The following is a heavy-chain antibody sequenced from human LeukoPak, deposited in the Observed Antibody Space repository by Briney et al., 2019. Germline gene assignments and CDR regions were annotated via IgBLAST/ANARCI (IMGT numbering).Heavy chain of an antibody. CDR2: ICHSGST. J-gene: IGHJ4*02. CDR1: GYSISSGYY. CDR3: AIQVRGADY. D-gene: IGHD3-10*01. V-gene: IGHV4-38-2*02. Sequence: SETLSLTCTVSGYSISSGYYWGWLRQPPGKGLEWIGSICHSGSTYYNPSLKSRVTISVDTSKNQFSLKLSSVTAADTAVYYCAIQVRGADYWGQGTLVTVSS.